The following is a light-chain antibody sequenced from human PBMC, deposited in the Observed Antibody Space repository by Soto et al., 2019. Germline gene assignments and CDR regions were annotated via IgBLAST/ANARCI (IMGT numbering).Light chain of an antibody. J-gene: IGLJ1*01. Sequence: QSVLTQPPSASGSPGQLVTISCTGTSSDVGDNYVSWYQRHLGKAPNLIIYEVSQRPSGVPDRFSGSKSGNTASLTVSGLQTEDEADYYCSSYRTGSAFYAFGRGTKVTV. CDR1: SSDVGDNY. V-gene: IGLV2-8*01. CDR3: SSYRTGSAFYA. CDR2: EVS.